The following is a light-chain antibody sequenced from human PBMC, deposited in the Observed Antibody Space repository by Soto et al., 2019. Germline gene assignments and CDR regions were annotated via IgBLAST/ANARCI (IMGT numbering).Light chain of an antibody. Sequence: DIQVTQSPSTLSASVGDRVTITCGASQTISSWLAWYQQKPGKAPKLLIYKASTLKSGVPSRFSGSGSGTEFTLTISSLQPDDFATYYCQQYNYYSRTFGQGTKVDIK. CDR2: KAS. CDR3: QQYNYYSRT. CDR1: QTISSW. J-gene: IGKJ1*01. V-gene: IGKV1-5*03.